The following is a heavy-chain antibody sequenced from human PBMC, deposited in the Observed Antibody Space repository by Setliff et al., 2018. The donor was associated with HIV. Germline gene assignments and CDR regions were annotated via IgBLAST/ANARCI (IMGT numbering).Heavy chain of an antibody. V-gene: IGHV4-30-4*08. CDR1: GGSISSGDYY. CDR3: AAGLWFGEFSLWQYWHFDL. D-gene: IGHD3-10*01. CDR2: IYYSGST. Sequence: SETLSLTCTVSGGSISSGDYYWSWIRQPPGKGLDWIGYIYYSGSTYYNPSLMSRVTISLDTSKNQFSLKLSSVTAADTTVYYCAAGLWFGEFSLWQYWHFDLWGRGTLVPVS. J-gene: IGHJ2*01.